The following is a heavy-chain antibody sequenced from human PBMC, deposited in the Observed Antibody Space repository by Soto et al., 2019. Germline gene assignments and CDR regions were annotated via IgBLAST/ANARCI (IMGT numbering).Heavy chain of an antibody. D-gene: IGHD4-17*01. CDR1: GGSISTSSYY. J-gene: IGHJ4*02. Sequence: PSETLSLTCTFSGGSISTSSYYWGWIRQPPGKGLEWIGSIYYSGSTYYNPSLKSRVTISVDTSKNQFSLKLSSVTAADTAVYYCARQPYAGEFDYWGQGTLVTVS. CDR2: IYYSGST. CDR3: ARQPYAGEFDY. V-gene: IGHV4-39*01.